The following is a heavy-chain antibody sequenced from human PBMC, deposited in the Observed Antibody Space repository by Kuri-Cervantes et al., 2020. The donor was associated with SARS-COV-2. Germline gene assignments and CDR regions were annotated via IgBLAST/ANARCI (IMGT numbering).Heavy chain of an antibody. Sequence: GESLKISCEVSGFLFSASAIHWVRQGSGKGLEWVGRVRGKANNYATAYAASVKGRFTISRDDSKNMAYLQMNSLKTEDTAVYYCARAFWGLKMYYYYYYMDVLGKGTTVTVSS. CDR1: GFLFSASA. CDR2: VRGKANNYAT. J-gene: IGHJ6*03. CDR3: ARAFWGLKMYYYYYYMDV. V-gene: IGHV3-73*01. D-gene: IGHD7-27*01.